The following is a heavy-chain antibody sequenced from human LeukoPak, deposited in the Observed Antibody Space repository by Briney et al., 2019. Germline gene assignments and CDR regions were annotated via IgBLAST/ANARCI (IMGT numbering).Heavy chain of an antibody. V-gene: IGHV4-59*01. Sequence: SSETLSLTCTVSGGSISSYYWSWIRQPPGKGLEWLGYIYYSGSTNYNPSLKSRVTISVDTSKNQFSLKLSSVTAAGTAVYYCARGSSSHKEGEFDYWGQGTLVTVSS. D-gene: IGHD6-13*01. J-gene: IGHJ4*02. CDR1: GGSISSYY. CDR2: IYYSGST. CDR3: ARGSSSHKEGEFDY.